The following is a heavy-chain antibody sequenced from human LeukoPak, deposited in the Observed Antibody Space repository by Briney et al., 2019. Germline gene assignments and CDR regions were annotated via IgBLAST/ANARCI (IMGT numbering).Heavy chain of an antibody. V-gene: IGHV4-59*01. CDR1: GGSISSYY. CDR2: IYYSGST. Sequence: ASETLSLTCTVSGGSISSYYWSWIRQPPGKGLEWIGYIYYSGSTNYNPSLKSRVTISVDTSKNQFSLNLSSVTAADTAVYYCARYSSGWRSFDIWGQGTMVTVSS. D-gene: IGHD6-19*01. CDR3: ARYSSGWRSFDI. J-gene: IGHJ3*02.